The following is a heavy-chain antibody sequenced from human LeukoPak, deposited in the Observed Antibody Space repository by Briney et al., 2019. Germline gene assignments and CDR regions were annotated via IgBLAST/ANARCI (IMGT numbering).Heavy chain of an antibody. CDR1: GGSISSSSYY. D-gene: IGHD6-19*01. J-gene: IGHJ4*02. V-gene: IGHV4-39*01. CDR3: ASLMEIAVAGNYFDY. CDR2: IFYSGST. Sequence: SETLSLTCTVSGGSISSSSYYWGWIRQPPGRGLEWIGNIFYSGSTYYNPSLKSRVTIPVDTSKNQFSLRLSSVTAADTAVYYCASLMEIAVAGNYFDYWGQGTLVTVSS.